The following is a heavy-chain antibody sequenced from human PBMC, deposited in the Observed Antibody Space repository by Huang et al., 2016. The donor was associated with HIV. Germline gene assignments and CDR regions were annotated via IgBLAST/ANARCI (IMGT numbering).Heavy chain of an antibody. J-gene: IGHJ6*03. CDR1: GGSIRSSDYH. Sequence: QLLLQESGPGLVKPSEALALTCAVSGGSIRSSDYHWGWLRQPPGKGLAWIGSIYYKGSTHYRPSLKSRVTIAVDTSKNLFFLNLTAMTAADTAVYYWARHREGPVAYYSGWGSHLNYMDVWGRGRTVVVSS. CDR2: IYYKGST. D-gene: IGHD3-10*01. V-gene: IGHV4-39*01. CDR3: ARHREGPVAYYSGWGSHLNYMDV.